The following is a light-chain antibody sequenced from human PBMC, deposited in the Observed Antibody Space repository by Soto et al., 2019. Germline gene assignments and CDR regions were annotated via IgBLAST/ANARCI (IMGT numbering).Light chain of an antibody. Sequence: QSALTQPASVSGSLGQSITISCIGTSSNIGSYNLVSWYQHQPGKAPKIMIFEGSKRPSGVSNRFSGSRSGNTASLTISGLQAEDEADYYRCSFAGSGTQYVFGTGTKLTVL. CDR3: CSFAGSGTQYV. CDR1: SSNIGSYNL. V-gene: IGLV2-23*01. CDR2: EGS. J-gene: IGLJ1*01.